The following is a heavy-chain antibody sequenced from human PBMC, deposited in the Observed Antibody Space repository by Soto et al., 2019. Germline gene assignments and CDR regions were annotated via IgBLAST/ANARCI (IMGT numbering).Heavy chain of an antibody. CDR3: AGPGSDDILTGFLGSYYYYMDV. CDR1: GGSISSSSYY. Sequence: QLQLQESGPGLVKPSETLSLTCTVSGGSISSSSYYWGWIRQPPGKGLEWIGSIYYSGSTYYNPSRKSRVTISVDTSKHQFSLKLSSVTAADTAVYYCAGPGSDDILTGFLGSYYYYMDVWGKGTTVTVSS. V-gene: IGHV4-39*01. CDR2: IYYSGST. D-gene: IGHD3-9*01. J-gene: IGHJ6*03.